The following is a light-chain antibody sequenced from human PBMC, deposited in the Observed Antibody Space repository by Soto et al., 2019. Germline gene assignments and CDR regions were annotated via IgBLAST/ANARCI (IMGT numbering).Light chain of an antibody. CDR2: EVS. Sequence: QSVLTQPASVSGSPGQSITISCTGTSSDVGGYNYVSWYQQHPGKAPKLMIYEVSNRPSGVSNRFSGSKSGNTASLTISGLQAEDEADYYCSSYTSSSTLDVFGTGTGHRP. CDR3: SSYTSSSTLDV. V-gene: IGLV2-14*01. CDR1: SSDVGGYNY. J-gene: IGLJ1*01.